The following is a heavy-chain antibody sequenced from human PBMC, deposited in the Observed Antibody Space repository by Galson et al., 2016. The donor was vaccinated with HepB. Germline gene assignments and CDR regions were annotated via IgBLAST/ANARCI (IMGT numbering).Heavy chain of an antibody. CDR2: ISYDGSNK. J-gene: IGHJ4*02. CDR3: ARDLS. CDR1: GFAFNTFA. V-gene: IGHV3-30*04. Sequence: SLRLSCAASGFAFNTFALHWVRQAPGKGLEWVALISYDGSNKYYADSVKGRFTISRDNSKNTLSLQMNSLRTDVTAVYYCARDLSWGQGTLVIVSS. D-gene: IGHD2/OR15-2a*01.